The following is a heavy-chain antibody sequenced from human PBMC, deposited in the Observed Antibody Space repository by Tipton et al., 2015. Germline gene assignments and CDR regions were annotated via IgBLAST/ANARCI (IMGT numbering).Heavy chain of an antibody. J-gene: IGHJ4*02. D-gene: IGHD3-16*01. CDR1: GFTFSDYY. V-gene: IGHV3-11*04. Sequence: SLRLSCAASGFTFSDYYMSWIRQAPGKGLEWVSFISTGGRTIYYADSVRGRSTISRDNAKNTLYLQMNSLRAGDTAVYYCARDPSRLGVQGYLDYWGQGAPVTVSS. CDR2: ISTGGRTI. CDR3: ARDPSRLGVQGYLDY.